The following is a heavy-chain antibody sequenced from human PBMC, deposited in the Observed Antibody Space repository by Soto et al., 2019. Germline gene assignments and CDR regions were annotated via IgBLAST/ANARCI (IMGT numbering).Heavy chain of an antibody. V-gene: IGHV1-2*02. Sequence: VASVKVSCKASGYTFTGYYMRWVRQAPGQGLEWMGWINPNSGGTNYAQKFQGRVTMTRDTSISTAYMELSRLRSDDTAVYYCARDDSSGYYPGYWGQGTLVTVSS. J-gene: IGHJ4*02. CDR1: GYTFTGYY. D-gene: IGHD3-22*01. CDR2: INPNSGGT. CDR3: ARDDSSGYYPGY.